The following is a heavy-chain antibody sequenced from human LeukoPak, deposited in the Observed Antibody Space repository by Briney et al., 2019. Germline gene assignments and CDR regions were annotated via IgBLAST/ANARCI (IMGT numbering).Heavy chain of an antibody. Sequence: PGGSLRLSCAASGFTFSSYGMHWVRQAPGKGLEWVAFIRYDGSNKYYADSVKGRFTISRDNSKNTLYLQMNSLRAEDTAVYYCAKVSYSSSWYDPYYFDYWGQGTLVTVSS. CDR1: GFTFSSYG. CDR3: AKVSYSSSWYDPYYFDY. J-gene: IGHJ4*02. CDR2: IRYDGSNK. D-gene: IGHD6-13*01. V-gene: IGHV3-30*02.